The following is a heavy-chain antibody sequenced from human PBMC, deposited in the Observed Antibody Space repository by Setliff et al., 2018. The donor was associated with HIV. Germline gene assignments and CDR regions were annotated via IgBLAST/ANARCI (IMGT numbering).Heavy chain of an antibody. D-gene: IGHD3-10*01. J-gene: IGHJ3*01. CDR1: GGILSTYA. V-gene: IGHV1-69*13. CDR3: ARETAPAHYYGSGSYRLHAFDV. Sequence: GASVKVSCKASGGILSTYATIWVRQAPGQGLEWLGGIIPLFGRASYAQKFQGRVTITADESTNTAYMELSSLRSGDPAVYYCARETAPAHYYGSGSYRLHAFDVWGQGTMVTVSS. CDR2: IIPLFGRA.